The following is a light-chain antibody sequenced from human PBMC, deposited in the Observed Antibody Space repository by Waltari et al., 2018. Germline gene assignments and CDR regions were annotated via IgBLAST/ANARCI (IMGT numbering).Light chain of an antibody. CDR3: QHYGTSRT. J-gene: IGKJ2*01. Sequence: EIVLTQSPGTLSLSLGERGTLSCRASQSVGSNYVAWYQQKPGQAPRLLIYEASSRASGIPDRCSGDGSGTDFTLTISRLEPEDFAVYYCQHYGTSRTFGQGTKLEIK. CDR1: QSVGSNY. CDR2: EAS. V-gene: IGKV3-20*01.